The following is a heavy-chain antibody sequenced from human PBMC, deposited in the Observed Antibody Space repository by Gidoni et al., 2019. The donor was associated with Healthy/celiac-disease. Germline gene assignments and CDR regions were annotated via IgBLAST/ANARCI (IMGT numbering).Heavy chain of an antibody. Sequence: QVQLQQWGAGRLTPSETLSLTCAVYGGSFSGYYWSWIRQPPGKGLEWIGEINHSGSTNYHPSLKSRVTISVDTSKNQFSLKLSSVTAADTAVYYCARGRYSKLYYYYYMDVWGKGTTVTVSS. J-gene: IGHJ6*03. D-gene: IGHD4-4*01. V-gene: IGHV4-34*01. CDR3: ARGRYSKLYYYYYMDV. CDR2: INHSGST. CDR1: GGSFSGYY.